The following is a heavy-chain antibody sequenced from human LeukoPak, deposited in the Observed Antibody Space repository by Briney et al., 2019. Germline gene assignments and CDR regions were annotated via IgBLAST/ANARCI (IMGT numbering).Heavy chain of an antibody. CDR2: ISSNGGST. V-gene: IGHV3-64*01. CDR1: GFTFSSYA. CDR3: ARDYCSSTSRVCYLDY. J-gene: IGHJ4*02. D-gene: IGHD2-2*01. Sequence: GGSLRLSCAASGFTFSSYAMHWVRQAPGKGLEYVSAISSNGGSTYYANSVKGRFTISRDDSKNTLYLQMGSLRAEDMAVYYCARDYCSSTSRVCYLDYWGQGTLVTVSS.